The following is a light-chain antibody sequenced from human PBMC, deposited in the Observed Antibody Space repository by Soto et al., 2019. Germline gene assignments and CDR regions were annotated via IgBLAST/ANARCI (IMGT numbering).Light chain of an antibody. Sequence: DIQMTQSPSSLSASLRDRVTITCRASQSISNFLNWVQHKPGNAPKVLISAASTLQSGVPPRFSGSESGTDFTLTISSLQPEDSASYYCQQYYNSVLTFGGGTKVEIK. CDR3: QQYYNSVLT. V-gene: IGKV1-39*01. CDR1: QSISNF. CDR2: AAS. J-gene: IGKJ4*01.